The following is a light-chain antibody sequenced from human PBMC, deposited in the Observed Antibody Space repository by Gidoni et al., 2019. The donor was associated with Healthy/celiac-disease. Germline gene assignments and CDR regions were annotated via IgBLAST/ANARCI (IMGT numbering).Light chain of an antibody. Sequence: QSALTQPATGCGSAGQTITISCTGPSSDVGSYNLVSWYQQPPGKAPKLMIYEVSKRPSGVSNRFSGSKSGNTASLTISGLQAEDEADYYCCSYAGSSTSLYVFGTGTKVTVL. V-gene: IGLV2-23*02. CDR2: EVS. J-gene: IGLJ1*01. CDR1: SSDVGSYNL. CDR3: CSYAGSSTSLYV.